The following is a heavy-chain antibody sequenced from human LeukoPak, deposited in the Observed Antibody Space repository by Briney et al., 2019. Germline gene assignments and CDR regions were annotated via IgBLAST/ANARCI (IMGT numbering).Heavy chain of an antibody. D-gene: IGHD3-22*01. CDR2: IYYSGST. J-gene: IGHJ4*02. Sequence: SETLSLTCTVSGGSISSYYWSWIRQPPGKGLEWIGYIYYSGSTNYNPSLKSRVTISVDTSKNQFSLKLSSVTAADTAVYYCASTQYYYDSSGRRGDFDYWGQGTLVTVSS. V-gene: IGHV4-59*08. CDR1: GGSISSYY. CDR3: ASTQYYYDSSGRRGDFDY.